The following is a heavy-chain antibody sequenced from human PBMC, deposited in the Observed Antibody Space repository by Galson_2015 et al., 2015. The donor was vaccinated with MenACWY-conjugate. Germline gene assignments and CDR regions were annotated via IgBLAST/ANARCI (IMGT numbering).Heavy chain of an antibody. D-gene: IGHD1-26*01. CDR1: GFTFSTNS. V-gene: IGHV3-21*01. Sequence: SLRLSCAASGFTFSTNSMNWVRQAPGKGLEWVSSISSSSIYIYYTDSVKGRFTISRDNAKNSLYLQMNSLRVEDTAVYYCTRRTGGSYDYWGQGTLVTVSS. CDR3: TRRTGGSYDY. J-gene: IGHJ4*02. CDR2: ISSSSIYI.